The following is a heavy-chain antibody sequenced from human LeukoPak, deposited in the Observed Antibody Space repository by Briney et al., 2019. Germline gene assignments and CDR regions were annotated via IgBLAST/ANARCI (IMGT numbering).Heavy chain of an antibody. D-gene: IGHD3-22*01. CDR3: ARTYYYDSSGKTVWFDP. V-gene: IGHV4-59*06. Sequence: SETLSLTCTVSGGSISSYYWSWIRQPPGKGLEWIGYSYYSGSTYYNPSLKSRVTISVDTSKNQFSLKLSSVTAADTAVYYCARTYYYDSSGKTVWFDPWGQGTLVTVSS. J-gene: IGHJ5*02. CDR1: GGSISSYY. CDR2: SYYSGST.